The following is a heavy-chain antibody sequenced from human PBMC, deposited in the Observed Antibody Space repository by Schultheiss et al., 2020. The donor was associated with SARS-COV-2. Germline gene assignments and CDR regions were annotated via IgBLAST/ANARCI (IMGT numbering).Heavy chain of an antibody. V-gene: IGHV3-66*02. CDR1: GFTVSSNY. CDR2: IYSGVNT. J-gene: IGHJ6*02. CDR3: AKGGPMDIVVVPAAIGHYYYGMDV. D-gene: IGHD2-2*02. Sequence: GGSLRLSCAASGFTVSSNYMSWVRQAPGKGLEWVSVIYSGVNTYYADSVKGRFTISRHNSKNTLYLQMNSLRAEDTAVYYCAKGGPMDIVVVPAAIGHYYYGMDVWGQGTTVTVSS.